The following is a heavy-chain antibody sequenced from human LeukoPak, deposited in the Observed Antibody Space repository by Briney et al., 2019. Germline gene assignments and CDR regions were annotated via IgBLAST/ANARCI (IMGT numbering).Heavy chain of an antibody. CDR3: ATNWAHFDY. V-gene: IGHV3-7*01. CDR2: IKEDGSDT. CDR1: GFSFSTYW. J-gene: IGHJ4*02. Sequence: PGGSLRLSCAASGFSFSTYWMSWVRQAPGKGLEWVANIKEDGSDTYYVDSVKGRFTISRDNAKDSLFLQMNSLRADDTAVYYCATNWAHFDYWGQGTLVTVSS. D-gene: IGHD7-27*01.